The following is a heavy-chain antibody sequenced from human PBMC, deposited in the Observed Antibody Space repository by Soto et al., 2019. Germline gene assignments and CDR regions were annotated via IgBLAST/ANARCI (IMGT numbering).Heavy chain of an antibody. CDR2: IKQDGSEK. V-gene: IGHV3-7*01. CDR1: GFTFSSYW. Sequence: GGSLRLSCAASGFTFSSYWMSWVRQAPGKGLEWVANIKQDGSEKYYVDSVKGRFTISRDNAKNSLYLQMNSLRAEDTAVYYCARDRLTYYDILTEAYYFDYWGQGTLVTVSS. D-gene: IGHD3-9*01. J-gene: IGHJ4*02. CDR3: ARDRLTYYDILTEAYYFDY.